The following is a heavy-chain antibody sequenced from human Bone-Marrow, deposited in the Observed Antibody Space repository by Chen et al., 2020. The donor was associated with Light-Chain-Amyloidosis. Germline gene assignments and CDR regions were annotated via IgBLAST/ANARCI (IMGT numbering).Heavy chain of an antibody. V-gene: IGHV1-18*01. Sequence: QVQLVQSGAEVKKPGASVKVSCKASGYTFTSYGISWVRQAPGQGLEWMGWVSVYNGNRNYAKKFQGRVTMTTDTSTSTAYLELRSLTSDDAAVYSCARDHDISNGYLNNWFDPWGQGTLVTVSS. CDR3: ARDHDISNGYLNNWFDP. CDR1: GYTFTSYG. J-gene: IGHJ5*02. CDR2: VSVYNGNR. D-gene: IGHD3-9*01.